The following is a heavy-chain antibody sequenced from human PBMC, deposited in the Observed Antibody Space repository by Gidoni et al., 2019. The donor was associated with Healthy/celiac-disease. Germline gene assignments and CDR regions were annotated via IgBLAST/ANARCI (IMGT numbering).Heavy chain of an antibody. CDR1: GGSISSGGYY. CDR2: IYYSGST. V-gene: IGHV4-31*03. CDR3: ARDHYGDYGRWYFDL. Sequence: QVQLQEPGPGLVKPSQTLSLTCTVSGGSISSGGYYWSWIRQHPGKGLEWFGYIYYSGSTYYNPSLKSRVTISVDASKNQFSLKLSSVTAADTAVYYCARDHYGDYGRWYFDLWGRGTLVTVSS. J-gene: IGHJ2*01. D-gene: IGHD4-17*01.